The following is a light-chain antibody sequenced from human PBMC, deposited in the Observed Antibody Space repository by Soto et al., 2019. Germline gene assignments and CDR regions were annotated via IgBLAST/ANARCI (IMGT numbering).Light chain of an antibody. CDR1: QDISNY. J-gene: IGKJ5*01. CDR3: QQYEDFPLT. Sequence: DLEMTQSPSSLSASVGDRVTITCQASQDISNYLNWYQQKTGRAPKLLIYDASSLESGVSSRFSGSGSGTHFTFTISSLQPDDIATYYCQQYEDFPLTFGQGTRLEIK. V-gene: IGKV1-33*01. CDR2: DAS.